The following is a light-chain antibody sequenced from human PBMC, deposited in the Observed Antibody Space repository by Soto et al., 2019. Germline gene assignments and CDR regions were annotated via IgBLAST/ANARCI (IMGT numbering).Light chain of an antibody. CDR2: DVS. V-gene: IGKV3-11*01. CDR3: QQRSNWPRT. CDR1: QNISGY. Sequence: IVLTQSPVTLSLSPGERATLSCRASQNISGYLIWYQQKPGQSPRLLMYDVSNRATGIPARFSGSGSGTDFTLTISSLEPEDLAVYYCQQRSNWPRTFGQGTKVDIK. J-gene: IGKJ1*01.